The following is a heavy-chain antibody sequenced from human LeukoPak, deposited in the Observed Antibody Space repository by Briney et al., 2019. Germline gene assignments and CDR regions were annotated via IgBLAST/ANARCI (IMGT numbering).Heavy chain of an antibody. D-gene: IGHD4-11*01. Sequence: ASVTVSCKASGYTFTTYYMHWVRQAPGLGLEWMGMINPSGGGGSTSYAQKFQGRFTLTRDTSTTTLYMELGSLRSEDTAVYYCARAIPGTTTVSLDYWGQGTLVTVSS. CDR1: GYTFTTYY. V-gene: IGHV1-46*01. CDR2: INPSGGGGST. J-gene: IGHJ4*02. CDR3: ARAIPGTTTVSLDY.